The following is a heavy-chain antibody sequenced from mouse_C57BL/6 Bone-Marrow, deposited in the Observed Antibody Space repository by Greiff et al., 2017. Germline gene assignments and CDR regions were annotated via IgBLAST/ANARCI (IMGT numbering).Heavy chain of an antibody. Sequence: EVKLQESGGGLVKPGGSLKLSCAASGFTFSDYGMHWVRQAPEKGLEWVAYISSGGSTIYYADTVKGRFTISRDNAKNTLFLQMTSLRSEDTAMYYCARASQAYYYAMDYWGQGTSVTVSS. D-gene: IGHD3-2*02. V-gene: IGHV5-17*01. CDR1: GFTFSDYG. CDR3: ARASQAYYYAMDY. J-gene: IGHJ4*01. CDR2: ISSGGSTI.